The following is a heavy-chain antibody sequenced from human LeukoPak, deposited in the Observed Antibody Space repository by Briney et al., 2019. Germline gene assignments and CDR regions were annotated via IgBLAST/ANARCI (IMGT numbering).Heavy chain of an antibody. V-gene: IGHV4-59*01. Sequence: SETLSLTCTVSGGSISSYYWSWIRQPPGKGLEWIGYIYYSGSTNYNPSLKSRVTISVDTSKNQFSLKLSSVTAADTAVYYRARVGIDDAFDIWGQGTMVTVSS. D-gene: IGHD2/OR15-2a*01. CDR3: ARVGIDDAFDI. J-gene: IGHJ3*02. CDR2: IYYSGST. CDR1: GGSISSYY.